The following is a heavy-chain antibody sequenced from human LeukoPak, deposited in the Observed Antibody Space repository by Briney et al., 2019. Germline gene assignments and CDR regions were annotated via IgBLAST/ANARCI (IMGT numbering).Heavy chain of an antibody. V-gene: IGHV1-46*01. CDR3: ATYSSGWYDY. Sequence: ASVKVSCKASGYTFTSYYMRWVRQAPGQGLEWMGIINPSGGSTSYAQKFQGRVTMTRDTSTSTVYMELSSLRSEDTAVYYCATYSSGWYDYWGQGTLVTVSS. J-gene: IGHJ4*02. CDR1: GYTFTSYY. D-gene: IGHD6-19*01. CDR2: INPSGGST.